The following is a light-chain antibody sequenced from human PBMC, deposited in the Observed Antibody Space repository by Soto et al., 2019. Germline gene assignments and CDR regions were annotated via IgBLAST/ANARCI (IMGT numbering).Light chain of an antibody. Sequence: DIQMTQSPSTLSASVGDRVTITCRASQSISSWLAWYQQKPGKAPKLLIYDASSLESGVTSRFSGSGSGTEFTLTISSLQPDDFATYYCQQYNSYSPTCGQGTKVEIK. CDR3: QQYNSYSPT. V-gene: IGKV1-5*01. CDR1: QSISSW. J-gene: IGKJ1*01. CDR2: DAS.